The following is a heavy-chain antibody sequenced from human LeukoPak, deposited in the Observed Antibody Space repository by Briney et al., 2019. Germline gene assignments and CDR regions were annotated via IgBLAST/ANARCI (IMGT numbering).Heavy chain of an antibody. J-gene: IGHJ4*02. D-gene: IGHD3-22*01. Sequence: GGSLRLSCAASGFTFSSPAMSWVRQAPGKGLEWVSAISNNGGYTYYADSVQGRFTISRDNSKSTLCLQMNSLRAEDTAVYYCAKVAYYYDSSGYYEYYFDYWGQGTLVTVSS. V-gene: IGHV3-23*01. CDR1: GFTFSSPA. CDR2: ISNNGGYT. CDR3: AKVAYYYDSSGYYEYYFDY.